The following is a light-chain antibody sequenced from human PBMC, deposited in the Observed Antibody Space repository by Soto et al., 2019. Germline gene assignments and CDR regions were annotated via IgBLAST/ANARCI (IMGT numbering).Light chain of an antibody. CDR1: QSVLYSSNNKNY. V-gene: IGKV4-1*01. CDR3: QQCYTTPRT. CDR2: WAS. Sequence: DIVMTQSPDSLAVSLGERATINCKSSQSVLYSSNNKNYLAWYQQKPGQPPKLLIYWASTRESGVPDRFSGSGSGRDFTLTVSSLQAEDVAVYYCQQCYTTPRTFGQGTKLEIK. J-gene: IGKJ2*01.